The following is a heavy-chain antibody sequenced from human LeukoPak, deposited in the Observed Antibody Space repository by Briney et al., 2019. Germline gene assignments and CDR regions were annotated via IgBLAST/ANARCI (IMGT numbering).Heavy chain of an antibody. CDR3: AKVAYGSGSYEDY. CDR2: ISSSSSYI. V-gene: IGHV3-21*04. Sequence: PGGSLRLSCAASGFTFDDYAMHWVRQAPGKGLEWVSSISSSSSYIYYADSVKGRFTISRDNAKNSLYLQMNSLRAEDTALYYCAKVAYGSGSYEDYWGQGTLVTVSS. CDR1: GFTFDDYA. D-gene: IGHD3-10*01. J-gene: IGHJ4*02.